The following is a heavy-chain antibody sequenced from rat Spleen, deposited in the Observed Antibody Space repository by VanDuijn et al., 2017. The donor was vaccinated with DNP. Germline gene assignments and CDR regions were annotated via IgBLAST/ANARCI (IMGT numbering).Heavy chain of an antibody. CDR1: GFSLTDYN. CDR2: IWNFGGT. Sequence: QVQLKESGPGLVQPSQTLSLTCTVAGFSLTDYNVHWVRQPPGKGLEWMGVIWNFGGTRYHSTLKSRLTITKDTSKSQVFLKMNSLQTEDTATYYCARDNWYFDFWGPGTMVTVSS. J-gene: IGHJ1*01. CDR3: ARDNWYFDF. V-gene: IGHV2-41*01.